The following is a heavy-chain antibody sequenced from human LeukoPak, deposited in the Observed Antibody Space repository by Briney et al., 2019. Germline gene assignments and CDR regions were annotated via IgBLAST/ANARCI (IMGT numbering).Heavy chain of an antibody. CDR3: ARSGSYDLSFDY. J-gene: IGHJ4*02. D-gene: IGHD1-26*01. Sequence: PGGSLRLSCAASVFTFSSYWMSWVRQAPGKGLEWVANIKQDGSEKYYVDSVKGRFTISRDNAKNSLYLQMNSLRAEDTAVYYCARSGSYDLSFDYWGQGTLVTVSS. V-gene: IGHV3-7*01. CDR1: VFTFSSYW. CDR2: IKQDGSEK.